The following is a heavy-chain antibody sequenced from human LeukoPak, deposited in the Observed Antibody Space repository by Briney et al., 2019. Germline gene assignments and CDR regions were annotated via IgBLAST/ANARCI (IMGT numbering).Heavy chain of an antibody. CDR3: TTDGIAVAVLDYDY. CDR2: IKSKTDVGTT. V-gene: IGHV3-15*01. Sequence: PGGSLRLACAAPGLTLSNPWVGSVRQAPGKGLGWVGRIKSKTDVGTTDYAAPVKGRFTISTDESTNTLYLQMSSLKTEDTAVYYCTTDGIAVAVLDYDYWGQGTLVTVSS. J-gene: IGHJ4*02. CDR1: GLTLSNPW. D-gene: IGHD6-19*01.